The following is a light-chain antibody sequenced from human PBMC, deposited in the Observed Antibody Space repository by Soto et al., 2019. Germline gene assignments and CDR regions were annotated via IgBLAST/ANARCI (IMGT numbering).Light chain of an antibody. CDR1: QDIRNY. J-gene: IGKJ1*01. CDR3: QQLDSYPRT. Sequence: DLQSSRYQSFLSTSVEDRVSIPCRASQDIRNYLAWYQQKPGKAPKVLIYAASTLLSGVPSRFSGSGSGTEFSLTISSLQPEDFATYYCQQLDSYPRTFGQGSKVDIK. CDR2: AAS. V-gene: IGKV1-9*01.